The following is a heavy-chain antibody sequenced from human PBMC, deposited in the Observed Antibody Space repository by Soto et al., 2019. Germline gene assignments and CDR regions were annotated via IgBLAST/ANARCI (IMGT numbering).Heavy chain of an antibody. CDR1: GFTFSIDW. D-gene: IGHD1-26*01. V-gene: IGHV3-7*05. J-gene: IGHJ5*02. Sequence: GXSLRLSCAAAGFTFSIDWIIWVLQAPGKGLEWVANIKQDGSEKYYVDSVKGRFTISRDNAKNSLYLKMNSLRAEGTAVYYCARAGGVDPWGQGTLVTVSS. CDR2: IKQDGSEK. CDR3: ARAGGVDP.